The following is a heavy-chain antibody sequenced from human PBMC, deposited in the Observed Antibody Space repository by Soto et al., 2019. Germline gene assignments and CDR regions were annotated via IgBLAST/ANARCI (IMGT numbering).Heavy chain of an antibody. D-gene: IGHD3-10*01. V-gene: IGHV2-5*02. CDR3: VRNWRYYGGDYYYGMDA. J-gene: IGHJ6*02. CDR1: GFSLNTGGVG. CDR2: IYWDDDE. Sequence: SGPTLVNPTQTLTLTCTFTGFSLNTGGVGVGWVRQPRGKAMEWLALIYWDDDERYRPSLRSRLNITKDTINNQVVLTMTNMDPEDTATYYCVRNWRYYGGDYYYGMDAWGQGTTVTVSS.